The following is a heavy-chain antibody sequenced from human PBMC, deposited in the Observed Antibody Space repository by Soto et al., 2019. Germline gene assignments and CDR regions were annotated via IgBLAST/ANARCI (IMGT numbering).Heavy chain of an antibody. CDR1: GFSFSSYD. CDR2: IGADGDT. Sequence: EVQLVESGGGLVQTGGSLRLSCEGSGFSFSSYDMHWVRQAAGKRLEWVAAIGADGDTYYSDSVKGRLTISRENTKNSLYLQMNSLRTGDTGVYHWAKARLYYYYGIDVWGQGTMVTVSS. V-gene: IGHV3-13*01. J-gene: IGHJ6*02. CDR3: AKARLYYYYGIDV.